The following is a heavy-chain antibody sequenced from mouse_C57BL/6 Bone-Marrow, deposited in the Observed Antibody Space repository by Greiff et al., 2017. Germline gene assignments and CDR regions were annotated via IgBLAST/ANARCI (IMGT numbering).Heavy chain of an antibody. Sequence: VQLQQSGPELVKPGASVKISCKASGYSFTGYYMNWVKQSPEKSLEWIGEINPSTGGTTYNQKFKAKATLTVDKSSSTAYMQRKSLTSEDSAVYYCARSQYYYAMDYWGQGTSVTVSS. CDR2: INPSTGGT. J-gene: IGHJ4*01. CDR1: GYSFTGYY. D-gene: IGHD6-1*01. V-gene: IGHV1-42*01. CDR3: ARSQYYYAMDY.